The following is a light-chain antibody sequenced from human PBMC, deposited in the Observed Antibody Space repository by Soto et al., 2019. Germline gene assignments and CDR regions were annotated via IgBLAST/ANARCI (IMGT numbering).Light chain of an antibody. CDR1: SSDVGNSNR. V-gene: IGLV2-23*01. CDR2: EGI. Sequence: QSALIQPASVSGSPGQSITISCTGTSSDVGNSNRVSWYQHHPGTDPKVMIYEGIKRPSGVSIRFSGSKSGNTASLTISGLQAEDEADYYCSSYAGSGTWVFGGGTQLTVL. J-gene: IGLJ3*02. CDR3: SSYAGSGTWV.